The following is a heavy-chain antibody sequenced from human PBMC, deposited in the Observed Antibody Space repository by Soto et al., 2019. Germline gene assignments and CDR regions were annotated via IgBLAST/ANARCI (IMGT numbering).Heavy chain of an antibody. CDR1: GGSITRCDYY. V-gene: IGHV4-30-4*01. J-gene: IGHJ4*02. Sequence: PSETLSPTCTVLGGSITRCDYYWGWIRQPPGKGLGWIGHIYCTGSTYCNPSLKRRHTLPVDTSKNQFSLKLPSVTAADPAVYFCARDHKGPFDYWGQGTLVTVSS. CDR2: IYCTGST. CDR3: ARDHKGPFDY.